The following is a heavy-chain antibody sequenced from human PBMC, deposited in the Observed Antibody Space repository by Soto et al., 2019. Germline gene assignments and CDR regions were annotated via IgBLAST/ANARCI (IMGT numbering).Heavy chain of an antibody. Sequence: QVQLVQSGAEVKKPGASVKVSCKASGYTFTSYGISWVRQAPGQGLEWMGWISAYNGNTNYAQKLQGRVTMTTDTSTSTAYMELRGLRSDDTAVYYCARVLMATITYPRNFDYWGQGTLVTVSS. CDR1: GYTFTSYG. CDR2: ISAYNGNT. CDR3: ARVLMATITYPRNFDY. V-gene: IGHV1-18*01. J-gene: IGHJ4*02. D-gene: IGHD5-12*01.